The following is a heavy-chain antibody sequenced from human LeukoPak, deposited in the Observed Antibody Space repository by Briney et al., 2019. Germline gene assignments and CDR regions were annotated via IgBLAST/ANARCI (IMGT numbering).Heavy chain of an antibody. CDR1: GYTFTSYG. J-gene: IGHJ4*02. V-gene: IGHV1-18*01. CDR3: AREPYGSGSYPFDY. CDR2: ISAYNGNT. D-gene: IGHD3-10*01. Sequence: WASVKVSCKASGYTFTSYGISWVRQAPGQGLEWMGWISAYNGNTNYAQKLQGRVTMTTDTSTSTAYMELRSLRSDDTAVYYCAREPYGSGSYPFDYWGQGTLVTVSS.